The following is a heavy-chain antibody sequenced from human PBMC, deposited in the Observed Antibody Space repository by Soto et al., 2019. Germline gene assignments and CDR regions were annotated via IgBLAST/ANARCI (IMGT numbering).Heavy chain of an antibody. CDR1: GGSISRGGYY. Sequence: KTSETLSLTCTVSGGSISRGGYYWSWIRQHPGKGLEWIGYIYYSGSTYYNPSLKSRVTISVDTSKNQFSLKLSSVTAADTAVYYCARGARVVVVVAATSYYYYGMDVWGQGTTVTVSS. V-gene: IGHV4-31*03. CDR3: ARGARVVVVVAATSYYYYGMDV. CDR2: IYYSGST. J-gene: IGHJ6*02. D-gene: IGHD2-15*01.